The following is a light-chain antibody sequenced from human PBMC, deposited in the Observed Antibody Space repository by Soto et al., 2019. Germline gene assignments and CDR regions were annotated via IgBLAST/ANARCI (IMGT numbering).Light chain of an antibody. J-gene: IGKJ1*01. Sequence: EIVLTKSPGTLSLSPGERATLSCRASQSVSSSYLAWYQQKPGQAPRLLIYGTSSRATAIPDRFSGSGSGTDFTLTISRLEPEDFAVYYCQHYGSSSWTFGQGTKVEIK. CDR2: GTS. CDR3: QHYGSSSWT. V-gene: IGKV3-20*01. CDR1: QSVSSSY.